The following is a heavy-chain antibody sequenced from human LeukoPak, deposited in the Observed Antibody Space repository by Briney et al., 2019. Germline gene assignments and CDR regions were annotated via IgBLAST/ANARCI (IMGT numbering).Heavy chain of an antibody. V-gene: IGHV3-30*18. D-gene: IGHD5-18*01. CDR3: AKDKPTGYSYCYPPDY. CDR2: ISYDGSNK. CDR1: GFTFSSYG. Sequence: GGSLRLSCAASGFTFSSYGMHWVRQAPGKGLEWVAVISYDGSNKYYADSVKGRFTISRDNSKNTLYLQMNGLRAEDTAVYYCAKDKPTGYSYCYPPDYWGQGTLVTVSS. J-gene: IGHJ4*02.